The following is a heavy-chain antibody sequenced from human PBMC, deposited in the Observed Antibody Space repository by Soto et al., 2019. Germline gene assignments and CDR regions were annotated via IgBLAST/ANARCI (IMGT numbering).Heavy chain of an antibody. CDR2: FIPYLGTS. Sequence: QVQLVQSGAEVKKPGSSVKVSCKASGGTFSRNPIGWVRQAPGQGLEWMGGFIPYLGTSNYAQKFQGRFTMTAHESTTTAYMELSSLTSEDTAVYYCTRDRGFLEWSFQFDPWGQGTLVTVSS. CDR1: GGTFSRNP. CDR3: TRDRGFLEWSFQFDP. V-gene: IGHV1-69*01. J-gene: IGHJ5*02. D-gene: IGHD3-3*01.